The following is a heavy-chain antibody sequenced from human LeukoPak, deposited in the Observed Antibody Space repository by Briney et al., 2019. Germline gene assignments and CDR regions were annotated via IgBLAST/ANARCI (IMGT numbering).Heavy chain of an antibody. V-gene: IGHV1-8*01. Sequence: ASVKVSCKASGYIFTSYDINWVRQATGQGLEWMGWMNPNSGNTGYAQKFQGRVTMTRNTSISTAYVELSSLRSEDTAVYYCATGGYYDILTGYYYYYGMDVWGQGTTVTVSS. D-gene: IGHD3-9*01. CDR1: GYIFTSYD. CDR3: ATGGYYDILTGYYYYYGMDV. J-gene: IGHJ6*02. CDR2: MNPNSGNT.